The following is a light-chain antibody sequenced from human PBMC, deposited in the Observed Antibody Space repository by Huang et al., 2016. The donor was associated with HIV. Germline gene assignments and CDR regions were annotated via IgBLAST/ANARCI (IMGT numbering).Light chain of an antibody. J-gene: IGKJ5*01. CDR2: DAS. V-gene: IGKV3-11*01. CDR1: QSVNSY. CDR3: QQRKYWPPIT. Sequence: ETVLTQSPATLSLSPGERVTLPCRACQSVNSYLAWYQQTTGQTPRLLIYDASNSATGSPARFSGSGSGTDFTRTISSLEPEDFAVYYCQQRKYWPPITFGQGTRLEIK.